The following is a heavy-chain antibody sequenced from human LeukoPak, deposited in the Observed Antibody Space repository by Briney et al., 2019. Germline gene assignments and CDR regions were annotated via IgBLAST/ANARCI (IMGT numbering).Heavy chain of an antibody. CDR2: LYHTGSA. D-gene: IGHD3-16*02. CDR3: ARTYDYVWGSYRSHSFDS. J-gene: IGHJ4*02. CDR1: GGSISSNNYY. V-gene: IGHV4-39*02. Sequence: SETLPLTCTVSGGSISSNNYYWGWIRQPPGKGLEWIGSLYHTGSAYYNPSLKSRVTISMDVSKNHFSLKLSSVTAADTAVYYCARTYDYVWGSYRSHSFDSWGQGTLVTVSS.